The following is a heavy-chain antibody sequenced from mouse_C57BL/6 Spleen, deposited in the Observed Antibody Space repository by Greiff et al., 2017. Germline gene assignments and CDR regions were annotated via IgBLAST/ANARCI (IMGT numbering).Heavy chain of an antibody. CDR1: GYTFTSYW. D-gene: IGHD1-1*01. CDR2: IDPSDSYT. CDR3: ARTSIDYYEECDY. J-gene: IGHJ2*01. Sequence: QVQLQQPGAELVRPGTSVKLSCKASGYTFTSYWMHWVKQRPGQGLEWIGVIDPSDSYTNYNQKFKGKATLTVDTSSSTAYMQLSSLTSEDSAVYYCARTSIDYYEECDYWGQGTTLTVSS. V-gene: IGHV1-59*01.